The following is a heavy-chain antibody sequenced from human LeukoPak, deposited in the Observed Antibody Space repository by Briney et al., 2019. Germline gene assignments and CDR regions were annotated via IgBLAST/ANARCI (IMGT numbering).Heavy chain of an antibody. Sequence: GGSLRLSCAASGFSFSTNSMNWVRQVPGKGLEWISYISSNSATTYYADSVKGRFTISRDNAKNSLYLHMNSLRADDTAVYYCAKDGATLHPSYFDYWGQGTLVTVSS. CDR3: AKDGATLHPSYFDY. J-gene: IGHJ4*02. CDR2: ISSNSATT. V-gene: IGHV3-48*01. CDR1: GFSFSTNS. D-gene: IGHD1-26*01.